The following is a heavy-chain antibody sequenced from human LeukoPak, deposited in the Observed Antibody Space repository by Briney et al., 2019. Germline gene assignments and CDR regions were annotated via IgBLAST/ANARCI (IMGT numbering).Heavy chain of an antibody. CDR3: ARSPEPHSTPSLRKQLWLQFDY. CDR1: GFTFSSYD. CDR2: ISSSSYI. V-gene: IGHV3-21*01. Sequence: NPGRSLRLSCAASGFTFSSYDMHWVRQAPGKGLEWVSSISSSSYIYYADSVKGRFTISRDNAKNSLYLQMNSLRAEDTAVYYCARSPEPHSTPSLRKQLWLQFDYWGQGTLVTVSS. D-gene: IGHD5-18*01. J-gene: IGHJ4*02.